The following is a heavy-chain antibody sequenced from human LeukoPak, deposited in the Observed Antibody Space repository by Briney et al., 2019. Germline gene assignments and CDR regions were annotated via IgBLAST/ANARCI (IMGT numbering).Heavy chain of an antibody. CDR3: ARDQGSSGYYWPWYYYYYGMDV. CDR2: INPNSGVT. D-gene: IGHD3-22*01. V-gene: IGHV1-2*02. Sequence: GASVKVSCKASGYTSTGYFMHWVRQAPGQGLEWMGWINPNSGVTNYAQKLQGRVTMTTDTSTSTAYMELRSLRSDDTAVYYCARDQGSSGYYWPWYYYYYGMDVWGQGTTVTVSS. J-gene: IGHJ6*02. CDR1: GYTSTGYF.